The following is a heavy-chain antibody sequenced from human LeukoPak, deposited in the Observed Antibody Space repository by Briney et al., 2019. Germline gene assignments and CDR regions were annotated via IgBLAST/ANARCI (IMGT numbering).Heavy chain of an antibody. CDR3: AKVAGRSWFFEY. CDR1: GFTFSSYA. CDR2: IRGSGDGT. V-gene: IGHV3-23*01. J-gene: IGHJ4*02. Sequence: GGSLRLSCAAAGFTFSSYAMSWVRQAPGKGLEWVSSIRGSGDGTYFADSVKGRFTISRDNSKNTLFLQMNSLRAQDTAVYYAAKVAGRSWFFEYWGQGALVTVSS. D-gene: IGHD3-10*01.